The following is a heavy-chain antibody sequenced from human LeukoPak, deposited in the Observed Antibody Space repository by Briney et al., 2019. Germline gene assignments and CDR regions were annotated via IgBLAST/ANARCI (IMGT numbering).Heavy chain of an antibody. CDR2: IDPTDCHT. V-gene: IGHV5-10-1*01. J-gene: IGHJ4*02. D-gene: IGHD3-22*01. CDR3: ASKTSYDDRSLEHS. CDR1: GYSFTTYW. Sequence: GEALQISCRASGYSFTTYWINWVRQMPAKGVGWMGMIDPTDCHTNYNPSFQGHLTISADKSISTAYLQWSSLQVSDTGMYYCASKTSYDDRSLEHSWGQGTLVTVSS.